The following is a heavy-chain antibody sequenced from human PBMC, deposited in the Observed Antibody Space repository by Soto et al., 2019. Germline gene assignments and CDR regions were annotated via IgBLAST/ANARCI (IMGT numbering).Heavy chain of an antibody. Sequence: EVQLVESGGGLVKPGGSLRLSCAVSGFTVSNVGMNWVRQAPGKGLKWVGHVESKADGGTVKYASPVKGRFTISRDDSTNNLSLQMTSLQSEDTALYYCTTDSGFDQGFDFWGQGALVTVSS. CDR1: GFTVSNVG. CDR2: VESKADGGTV. CDR3: TTDSGFDQGFDF. V-gene: IGHV3-15*07. D-gene: IGHD5-12*01. J-gene: IGHJ4*02.